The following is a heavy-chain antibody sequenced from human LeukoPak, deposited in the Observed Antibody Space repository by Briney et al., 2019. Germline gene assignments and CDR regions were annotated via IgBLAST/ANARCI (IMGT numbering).Heavy chain of an antibody. CDR3: ARQRIFGVYDAFDI. J-gene: IGHJ3*02. D-gene: IGHD3-3*01. CDR1: GGSISSYY. CDR2: IYYSGST. V-gene: IGHV4-59*08. Sequence: SETLSLTCTVSGGSISSYYWSWIRQPPGNGLEWIGYIYYSGSTNYNPSLKSRVTISVDTSKNQFSLKLSSVTAADTAVYYCARQRIFGVYDAFDIWGQGTMVTVSS.